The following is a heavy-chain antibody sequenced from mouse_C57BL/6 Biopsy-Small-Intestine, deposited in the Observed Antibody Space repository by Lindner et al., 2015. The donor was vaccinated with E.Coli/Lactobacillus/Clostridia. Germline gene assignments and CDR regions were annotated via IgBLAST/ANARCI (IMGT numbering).Heavy chain of an antibody. CDR3: ARITTVVGGFDY. J-gene: IGHJ2*01. CDR2: IYPRSGNT. Sequence: VQLQESGAELARPGASVKLSCKASGYTFTSYGISWVKQRTGQGLEWIGEIYPRSGNTYYNEKFKGKATLTADKSSSTASMELRSLTSEDSAVYFCARITTVVGGFDYWGQGTTLTVSS. CDR1: GYTFTSYG. D-gene: IGHD1-1*01. V-gene: IGHV1-81*01.